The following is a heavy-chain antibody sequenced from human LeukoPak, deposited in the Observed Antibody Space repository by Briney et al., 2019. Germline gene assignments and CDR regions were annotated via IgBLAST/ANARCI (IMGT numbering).Heavy chain of an antibody. V-gene: IGHV4-39*07. CDR2: IYYSGST. J-gene: IGHJ6*03. D-gene: IGHD2-2*01. CDR1: GGSISSSSYY. CDR3: ARSPRGYCSSTSCFYMDG. Sequence: SETLPLTCTVSGGSISSSSYYWGWIRQPPGKGLEWIGSIYYSGSTYYNPSLKSRVTISVDTSKNQFSLKLSSVTAADTAVYYCARSPRGYCSSTSCFYMDGWGKGTTVTVSS.